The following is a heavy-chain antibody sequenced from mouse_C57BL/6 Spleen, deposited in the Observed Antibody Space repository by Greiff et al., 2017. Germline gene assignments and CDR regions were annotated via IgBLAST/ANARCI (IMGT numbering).Heavy chain of an antibody. Sequence: EVKLVESGGGLVQPKGSLKLSCAASGFSFNTYAMNWVRQAPGKGLEWVARIRSKSNNYATYYADSVKDRFTISRDDSESMLYLQMNNLKTEDTAMYYCVRPNIYYDYDEGFAYWGQGILVTVSA. D-gene: IGHD2-4*01. CDR3: VRPNIYYDYDEGFAY. V-gene: IGHV10-1*01. CDR2: IRSKSNNYAT. CDR1: GFSFNTYA. J-gene: IGHJ3*01.